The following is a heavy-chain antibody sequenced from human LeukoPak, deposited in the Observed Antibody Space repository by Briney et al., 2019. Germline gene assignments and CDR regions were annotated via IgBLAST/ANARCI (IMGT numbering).Heavy chain of an antibody. V-gene: IGHV3-30*02. CDR3: AKAGYSTSWYYLDL. J-gene: IGHJ4*02. Sequence: GGSLRLSCAASDFTFSDYGMHWVRQAPGKGLEWVAFIRFDGGNEIYGDSVKGRFTISRDDSKDTLYLQMNSLSAEDTAVYFCAKAGYSTSWYYLDLWGQGTLVTVSS. CDR2: IRFDGGNE. CDR1: DFTFSDYG. D-gene: IGHD6-13*01.